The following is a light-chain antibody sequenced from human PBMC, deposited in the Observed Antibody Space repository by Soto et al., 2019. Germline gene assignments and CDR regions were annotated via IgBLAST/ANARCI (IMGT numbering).Light chain of an antibody. J-gene: IGKJ5*01. V-gene: IGKV1-39*01. Sequence: DIQMTQSPSSLSASVGDRVTITCRASESISRHLNWYQQKPGKTPKLLIYAASSLQNGVPSRFRGGGAGTDITLTISNRQPEDFATCYCQQSYTTLSITFGQGTRLEIK. CDR3: QQSYTTLSIT. CDR1: ESISRH. CDR2: AAS.